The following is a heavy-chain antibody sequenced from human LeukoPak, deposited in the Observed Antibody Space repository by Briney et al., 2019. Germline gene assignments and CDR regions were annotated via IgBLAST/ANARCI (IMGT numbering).Heavy chain of an antibody. V-gene: IGHV4-30-2*01. CDR1: GGSISSGGYY. CDR3: ARVVVPAASPPGPDY. CDR2: IYHSGST. J-gene: IGHJ4*02. Sequence: PSETLSLTCTVSGGSISSGGYYWSWIRQPPGKGLEWIGYIYHSGSTYYNPSLKSRVTISVDRSKNQFSLKLSSVTAADTAVYYCARVVVPAASPPGPDYWGQGTPVTVSS. D-gene: IGHD2-2*01.